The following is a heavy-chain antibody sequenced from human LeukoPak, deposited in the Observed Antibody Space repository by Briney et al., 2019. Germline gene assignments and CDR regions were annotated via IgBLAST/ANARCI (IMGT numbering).Heavy chain of an antibody. CDR1: GYTFTGYY. CDR3: AREGDYGDYGDY. V-gene: IGHV1-2*02. J-gene: IGHJ4*02. Sequence: GASVKVSCKASGYTFTGYYMHWVRQAPGQGLEWMGWINPNSGGTNYAQKFQGSVTMTRDTSISTAYMELSRQRSDDTAVYYCAREGDYGDYGDYWGQGTLVTFSS. CDR2: INPNSGGT. D-gene: IGHD4-17*01.